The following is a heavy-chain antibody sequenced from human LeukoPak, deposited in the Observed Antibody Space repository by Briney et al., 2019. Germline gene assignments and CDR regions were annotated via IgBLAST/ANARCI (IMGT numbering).Heavy chain of an antibody. Sequence: GGSLRLSCAASGFTFSSYAMHWVRQAPGKGLEWVAVISYDGSNKYYADSVKGRFAISRDNSKNTLCLQMNSLRAEDTAVYYCARDEEYQLPLLDYWGQGTLVTVSS. CDR3: ARDEEYQLPLLDY. CDR1: GFTFSSYA. V-gene: IGHV3-30*09. J-gene: IGHJ4*02. D-gene: IGHD2-2*01. CDR2: ISYDGSNK.